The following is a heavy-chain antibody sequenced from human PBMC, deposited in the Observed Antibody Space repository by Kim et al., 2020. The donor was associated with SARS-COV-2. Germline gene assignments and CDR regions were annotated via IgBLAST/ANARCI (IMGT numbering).Heavy chain of an antibody. J-gene: IGHJ4*02. CDR1: GYTFTSYA. CDR3: ARDGTTRNGGYYFDD. Sequence: ASVKVSCKASGYTFTSYARHWVRQAPGQGLEWMGWINVGYGNTKYLQKFQGRVTITRDTSASTAYMELSSLRSEDTAVYYCARDGTTRNGGYYFDDWGQG. V-gene: IGHV1-3*01. CDR2: INVGYGNT. D-gene: IGHD1-1*01.